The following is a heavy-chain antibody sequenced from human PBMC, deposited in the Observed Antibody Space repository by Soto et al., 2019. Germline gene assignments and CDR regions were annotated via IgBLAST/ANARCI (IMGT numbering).Heavy chain of an antibody. CDR3: ARVVVGGSYAGRYFDY. V-gene: IGHV1-69*01. CDR2: IIPIFGTA. CDR1: GGTFSSYA. Sequence: QVQLVQSGAEVKKPGSSVKVSCKASGGTFSSYAISWVRQAPGQGLEWMGGIIPIFGTANYAQKFQGRVTITADESTSTAYMELSSLRSEDTAVYYCARVVVGGSYAGRYFDYWGQGILVTVSS. J-gene: IGHJ4*02. D-gene: IGHD1-26*01.